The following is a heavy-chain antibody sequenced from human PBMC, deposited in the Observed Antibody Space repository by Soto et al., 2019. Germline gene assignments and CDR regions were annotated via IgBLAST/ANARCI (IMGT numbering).Heavy chain of an antibody. CDR2: INHSGST. Sequence: QVQLQQWGAGLLKPSETLSLTCAVYGGSFSGYYWSWIRQPPGKGLEWIGEINHSGSTNYNPSLKSIVTISVDTSKNQFSLKLSSVTAADTAVYYCARLPDPGYLDCSGGSCYPFSNWGQGTLVTVSS. CDR3: ARLPDPGYLDCSGGSCYPFSN. D-gene: IGHD2-15*01. J-gene: IGHJ4*02. CDR1: GGSFSGYY. V-gene: IGHV4-34*01.